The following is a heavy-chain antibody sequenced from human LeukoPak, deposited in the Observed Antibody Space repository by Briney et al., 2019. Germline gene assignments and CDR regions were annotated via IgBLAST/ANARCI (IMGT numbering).Heavy chain of an antibody. CDR1: GFTFDDYA. CDR2: ISWNSGSI. CDR3: ARDQEWFDP. V-gene: IGHV3-9*01. Sequence: GGSLRLSCAASGFTFDDYAMHWVRQAPGKGLEWVSGISWNSGSIGYADSVKGRFTISRDNAKNSLYLQMNSLRAEDTAVYYCARDQEWFDPWGQGTLVTVSS. J-gene: IGHJ5*02.